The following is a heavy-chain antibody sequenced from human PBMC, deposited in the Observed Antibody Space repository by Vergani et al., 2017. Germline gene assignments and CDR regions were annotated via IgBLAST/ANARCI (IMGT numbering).Heavy chain of an antibody. J-gene: IGHJ6*03. Sequence: EVQLVESGGGLIQPGGSLRLSCAASGFTVSSNYMSWVRQAPGKGLEWVGRIRSKANSYATAYAASLKGRFTISRDDSKNTAYLQMNSLKTEDTAVYYCTRHDILTGYYPIDYYYMDVWGKGTTVTVSS. V-gene: IGHV3-73*01. CDR1: GFTVSSNY. D-gene: IGHD3-9*01. CDR3: TRHDILTGYYPIDYYYMDV. CDR2: IRSKANSYAT.